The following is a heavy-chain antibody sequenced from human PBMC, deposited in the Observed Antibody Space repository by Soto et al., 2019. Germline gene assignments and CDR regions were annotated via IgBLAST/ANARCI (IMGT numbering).Heavy chain of an antibody. D-gene: IGHD5-12*01. J-gene: IGHJ4*02. CDR2: ISWNSGSI. CDR3: AKDVGMATINYFDY. V-gene: IGHV3-9*01. Sequence: PGGSLRLSCAASGFTIDDYAMHWVRQAPGKGLEWVSGISWNSGSIGYADSVKGRFTISRDNAKNSLYLQMNSLRAEDTALYYCAKDVGMATINYFDYWGQGTLVTVSS. CDR1: GFTIDDYA.